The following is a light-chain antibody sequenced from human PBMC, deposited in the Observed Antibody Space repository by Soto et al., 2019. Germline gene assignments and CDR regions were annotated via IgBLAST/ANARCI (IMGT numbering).Light chain of an antibody. CDR3: LQYSTWPPLYN. Sequence: EIVMTQSPATLSVSLGERVTLSCRASQSVSSYLAWYQQKPGQAPRLLIADASTRATDIPDRFSGSGSGTDFTLTISSLQSTELAVYYCLQYSTWPPLYNFGQGTKLEIK. V-gene: IGKV3-15*01. CDR2: DAS. CDR1: QSVSSY. J-gene: IGKJ2*01.